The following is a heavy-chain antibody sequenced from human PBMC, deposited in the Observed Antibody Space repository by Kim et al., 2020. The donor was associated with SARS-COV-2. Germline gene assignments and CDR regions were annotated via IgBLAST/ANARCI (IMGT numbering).Heavy chain of an antibody. V-gene: IGHV3-23*01. Sequence: GGSLRLSCAASGFTFSSYAMSWVRQATGKGLEWVSAISGSGGSTYYADAVKGRFTISRDNSKNTLYLQMNSLRAEETAVYYCAKDHPYSSSAGVGISFDYWGQGTMVTVSS. CDR3: AKDHPYSSSAGVGISFDY. J-gene: IGHJ4*02. CDR1: GFTFSSYA. D-gene: IGHD6-6*01. CDR2: ISGSGGST.